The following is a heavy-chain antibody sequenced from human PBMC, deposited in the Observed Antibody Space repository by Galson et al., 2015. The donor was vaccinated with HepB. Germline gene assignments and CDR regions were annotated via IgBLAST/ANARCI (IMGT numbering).Heavy chain of an antibody. CDR1: GGSISTSNW. Sequence: LTCAVSGGSISTSNWWSWVRQPPGKGLEWIGEIHQTGSTIYNPSLKSRLTILVDESKNQFSLKLTSVTAADTAVYYCARLPTPANDYDYGMDVWGQGTTVTVAS. V-gene: IGHV4-4*02. CDR3: ARLPTPANDYDYGMDV. CDR2: IHQTGST. J-gene: IGHJ6*02. D-gene: IGHD4/OR15-4a*01.